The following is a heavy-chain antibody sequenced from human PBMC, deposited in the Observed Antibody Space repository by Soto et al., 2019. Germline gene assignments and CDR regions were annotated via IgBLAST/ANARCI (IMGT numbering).Heavy chain of an antibody. CDR1: GFTFSSYG. J-gene: IGHJ6*02. D-gene: IGHD6-13*01. V-gene: IGHV3-33*01. Sequence: QVQLVESGGGVVQPGRSLRLSCAASGFTFSSYGMHWVRQAPGKGLEWVAVIWYDGSNKYYADSVKGRFTISRDNSKNTLDLQMNSLRAEETGVYYWGRGRRTVISSRWIRGGMDGWGQGTTVTVSS. CDR2: IWYDGSNK. CDR3: GRGRRTVISSRWIRGGMDG.